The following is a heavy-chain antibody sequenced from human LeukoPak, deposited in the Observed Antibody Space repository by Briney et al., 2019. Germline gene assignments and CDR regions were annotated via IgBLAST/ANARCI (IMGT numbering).Heavy chain of an antibody. CDR3: ASTKTRGGLFDY. D-gene: IGHD3-16*01. CDR2: IIPIFGTA. CDR1: GGTFSSYA. Sequence: ASGKVSCKASGGTFSSYAISWVRQAPGQGLEWMGGIIPIFGTANYAQKFQGRVTITTDESTSTAYMELSSLRSEDTAVYYCASTKTRGGLFDYWGQGTLVTVSS. V-gene: IGHV1-69*05. J-gene: IGHJ4*02.